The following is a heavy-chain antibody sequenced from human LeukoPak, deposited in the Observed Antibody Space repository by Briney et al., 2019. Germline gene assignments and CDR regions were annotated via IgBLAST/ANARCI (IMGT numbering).Heavy chain of an antibody. D-gene: IGHD3-10*01. V-gene: IGHV1-8*01. Sequence: ASVKLSCKASGYTFTSYDINWVRQATGQGLEWIGSINPNSGNTGYAQKFQGRVTMTRNTSINTAYMELSSLRSEDTAVYYCARGLRGRSRTMVRGSLTFDPWGQGTLVTVSS. J-gene: IGHJ5*02. CDR3: ARGLRGRSRTMVRGSLTFDP. CDR2: INPNSGNT. CDR1: GYTFTSYD.